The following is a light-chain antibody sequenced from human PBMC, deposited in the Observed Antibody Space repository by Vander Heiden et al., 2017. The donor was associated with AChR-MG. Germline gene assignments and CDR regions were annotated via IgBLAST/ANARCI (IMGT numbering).Light chain of an antibody. CDR3: QQSVSTPLT. J-gene: IGKJ4*01. Sequence: DIQMTQSPSSLSASVGDRVTISCRASQTISNYLNWYQERPGKAPNLLISKTSRLESGVPSRFSGSRSGTDFTLTIDGLQPEDFALYFCQQSVSTPLTFGGGTKVEIK. CDR2: KTS. CDR1: QTISNY. V-gene: IGKV1-39*01.